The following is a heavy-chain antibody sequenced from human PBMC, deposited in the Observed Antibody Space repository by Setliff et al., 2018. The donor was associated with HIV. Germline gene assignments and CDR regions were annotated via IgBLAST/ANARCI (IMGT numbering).Heavy chain of an antibody. CDR1: GDSISSGGHY. CDR2: IYHRGTT. V-gene: IGHV4-31*02. Sequence: SETLSLTCVVSGDSISSGGHYWGWIRHHPGKGLEWIGYIYHRGTTYKNPSLRSRITISIDTSQNQFSLSLTSVAAADSAVYYCVRAASRPLTGNRRDYYSYMDVWGKGTKVTVSS. J-gene: IGHJ6*03. D-gene: IGHD1-20*01. CDR3: VRAASRPLTGNRRDYYSYMDV.